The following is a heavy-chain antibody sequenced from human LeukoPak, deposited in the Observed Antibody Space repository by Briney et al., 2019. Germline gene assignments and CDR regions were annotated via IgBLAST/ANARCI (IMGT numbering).Heavy chain of an antibody. Sequence: PSETLSLTCTVSGGSINNYYWTWIRQPPGKGLECLGYVYYTGSTYYNPSLKSRVTISVDSSKNQFSLKMNSVTAADTAVYYCARDSSTVTTRHFDYWGQGTLVTVSS. V-gene: IGHV4-59*01. D-gene: IGHD4-17*01. CDR2: VYYTGST. J-gene: IGHJ4*02. CDR1: GGSINNYY. CDR3: ARDSSTVTTRHFDY.